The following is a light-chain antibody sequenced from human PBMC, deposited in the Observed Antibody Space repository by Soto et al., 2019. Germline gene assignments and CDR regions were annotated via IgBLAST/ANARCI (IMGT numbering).Light chain of an antibody. CDR3: QQYNHWPPKEYT. J-gene: IGKJ2*01. CDR2: GAS. V-gene: IGKV3-15*01. Sequence: EIVMTQSPATLSVSPGERATLSCRASQSVSSNLAWYQHKPGQAPRLLIYGASTRATGIPARFSASGSGIEFSLNISSLQSEDFAVYHCQQYNHWPPKEYTFGQGTKLEIK. CDR1: QSVSSN.